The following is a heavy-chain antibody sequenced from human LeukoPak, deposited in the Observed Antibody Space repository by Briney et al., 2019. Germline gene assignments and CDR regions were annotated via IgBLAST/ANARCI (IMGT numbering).Heavy chain of an antibody. CDR3: ARDSITIFGVVILSETDY. Sequence: ASVKVSCKASGGTFSSYAISWVRQAPGQGLEWMGWISAYNGNTNYAQKLQGRVTMTTDTSTSTAYMELRSLRSDDTAVYYCARDSITIFGVVILSETDYWGQGTLVAVSS. V-gene: IGHV1-18*01. J-gene: IGHJ4*02. D-gene: IGHD3-3*01. CDR1: GGTFSSYA. CDR2: ISAYNGNT.